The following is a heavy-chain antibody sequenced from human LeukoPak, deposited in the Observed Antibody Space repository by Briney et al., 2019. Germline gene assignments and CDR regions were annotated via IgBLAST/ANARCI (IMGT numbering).Heavy chain of an antibody. Sequence: HPGGSLRLSCAASGFTFSSYGMHWVRQAPGKGLEWVAVIWYDGSNKYYADSVKGRFTISRDNSKNTLYLQMNSLRAEDTAVYHCARDFPNIRGGGYFDNWGQGTLVTVSS. V-gene: IGHV3-33*01. CDR3: ARDFPNIRGGGYFDN. D-gene: IGHD2/OR15-2a*01. CDR1: GFTFSSYG. CDR2: IWYDGSNK. J-gene: IGHJ4*02.